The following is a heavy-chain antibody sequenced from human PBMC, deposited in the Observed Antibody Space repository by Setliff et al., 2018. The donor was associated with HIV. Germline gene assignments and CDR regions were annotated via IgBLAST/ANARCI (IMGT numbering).Heavy chain of an antibody. Sequence: RPGGSLRLSCAVSGFTFEDYGMSWVRQAPGKGLEWVSGINWNGGSTGYVDSVKGRFTISRDNAKNSLYLQMNSLRAEDMAVYYCAKDSSPSWSPFDYWGQGTLVTVSS. CDR3: AKDSSPSWSPFDY. D-gene: IGHD6-13*01. CDR1: GFTFEDYG. V-gene: IGHV3-20*04. CDR2: INWNGGST. J-gene: IGHJ4*02.